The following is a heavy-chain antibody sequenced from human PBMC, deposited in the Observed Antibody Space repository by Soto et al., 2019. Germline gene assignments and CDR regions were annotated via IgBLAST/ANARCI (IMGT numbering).Heavy chain of an antibody. V-gene: IGHV4-59*01. Sequence: ETLSLTCSVSGDAISNYYWSWIRQTPGKGLEWIGCVHDSGSTDYNPSLKGRVTMSLHTSKSQFSLNLSSETAADSATYYCARGTRALITSFFAYWGQGIPVTVSS. J-gene: IGHJ4*02. D-gene: IGHD1-20*01. CDR2: VHDSGST. CDR1: GDAISNYY. CDR3: ARGTRALITSFFAY.